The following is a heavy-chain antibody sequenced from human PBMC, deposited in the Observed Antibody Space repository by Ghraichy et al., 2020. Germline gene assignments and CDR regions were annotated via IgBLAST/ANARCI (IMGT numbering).Heavy chain of an antibody. Sequence: GGSLRLSCAASGFTFTNYAMSWVRQAPGKGLEWVSSISGSGGITYYGDSVKGRLTISRDNSKNRLYLQMDSLRAEDTAVYYCAKGGIAGAGNWFDPWGQGTLVTVSS. J-gene: IGHJ5*02. CDR2: ISGSGGIT. V-gene: IGHV3-23*01. CDR1: GFTFTNYA. D-gene: IGHD6-13*01. CDR3: AKGGIAGAGNWFDP.